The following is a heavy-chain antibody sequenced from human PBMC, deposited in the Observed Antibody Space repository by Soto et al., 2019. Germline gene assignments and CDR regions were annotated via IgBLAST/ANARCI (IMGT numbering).Heavy chain of an antibody. V-gene: IGHV4-31*03. CDR1: GGSISSGGYY. Sequence: PSETLSLTCTVSGGSISSGGYYWSWIRQHPGKGLEWIGYIYYSGSTYYNPSLKSRVTISVDTSKNQFSLKLSSVTAADTAVYYCARGPSDYGDLTGRSFDYWGQGTLVTVSS. CDR2: IYYSGST. D-gene: IGHD4-17*01. CDR3: ARGPSDYGDLTGRSFDY. J-gene: IGHJ4*02.